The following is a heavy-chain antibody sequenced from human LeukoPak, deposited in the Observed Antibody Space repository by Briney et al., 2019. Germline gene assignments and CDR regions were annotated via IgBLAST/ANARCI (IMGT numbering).Heavy chain of an antibody. CDR2: IYSGGST. D-gene: IGHD2-15*01. CDR1: GFTVSSNY. V-gene: IGHV3-66*02. CDR3: ARVRGSGYMDV. J-gene: IGHJ6*03. Sequence: PGRSLRLSCAASGFTVSSNYMSWVRQAPGKGLEWVSVIYSGGSTYYADSVKGRFTISRDNSKNTLYLQMNSLRAEDTAVYYCARVRGSGYMDVWGKGTTVTVSS.